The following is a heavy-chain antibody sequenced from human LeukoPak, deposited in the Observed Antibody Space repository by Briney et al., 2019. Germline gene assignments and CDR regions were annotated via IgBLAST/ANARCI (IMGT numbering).Heavy chain of an antibody. J-gene: IGHJ4*02. V-gene: IGHV3-30*02. CDR1: GFTFSSYG. Sequence: GGSLRLSCAASGFTFSSYGMHWVRQAPGKGLEWVAFIRYDGSNKYYADSVKGRFTISRDNSKNTLYLQMNSLRAEDTAVYYCARDRINYYDSSGYQDYWGQGTLVTVSS. D-gene: IGHD3-22*01. CDR2: IRYDGSNK. CDR3: ARDRINYYDSSGYQDY.